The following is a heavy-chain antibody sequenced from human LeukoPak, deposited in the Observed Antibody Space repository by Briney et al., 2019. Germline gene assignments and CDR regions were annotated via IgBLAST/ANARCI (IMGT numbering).Heavy chain of an antibody. CDR1: GYTFTGYY. V-gene: IGHV1-2*02. J-gene: IGHJ4*02. D-gene: IGHD3-9*01. Sequence: GASVTVSCKASGYTFTGYYMHWVRQAPGQGLEWMGWINPNSGGTNYAQKFQGRVTMTRDTSISTAYMELSRLRFDDTAVYYCAREPTYYDILTGYNFFDYWGQGTLVTVSS. CDR2: INPNSGGT. CDR3: AREPTYYDILTGYNFFDY.